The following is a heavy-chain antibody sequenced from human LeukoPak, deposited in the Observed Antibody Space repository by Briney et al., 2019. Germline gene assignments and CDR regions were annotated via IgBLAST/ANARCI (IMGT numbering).Heavy chain of an antibody. CDR2: IIPILGIA. D-gene: IGHD1-26*01. V-gene: IGHV1-69*04. CDR3: ARPEDLIVGATSQALESLDY. J-gene: IGHJ4*02. Sequence: ASVKVSCKASGGTFSSYAISWVRQAPGQGLEWMGRIIPILGIANYAQKFQGRVTITADNSTTTAYMELSSLRSEDTAVYYCARPEDLIVGATSQALESLDYWGQGTLVTVSS. CDR1: GGTFSSYA.